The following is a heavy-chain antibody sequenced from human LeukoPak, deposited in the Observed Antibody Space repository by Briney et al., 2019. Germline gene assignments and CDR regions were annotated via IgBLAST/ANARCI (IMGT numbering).Heavy chain of an antibody. Sequence: GGSLRLSCAASGFIFSTYVMTWVRQVPGKGLEWVSSINTSGGRTHYADSVKGRFTISRDNTKNTLYLQMSGLRVEDTAVYYCAKQAFGDYLYYFDHWGQGTLVTVSS. CDR2: INTSGGRT. D-gene: IGHD4-17*01. CDR3: AKQAFGDYLYYFDH. V-gene: IGHV3-23*01. J-gene: IGHJ4*02. CDR1: GFIFSTYV.